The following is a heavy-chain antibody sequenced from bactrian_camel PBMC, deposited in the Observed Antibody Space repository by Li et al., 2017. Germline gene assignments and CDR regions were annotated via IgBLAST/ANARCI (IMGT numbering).Heavy chain of an antibody. V-gene: IGHV3S40*01. CDR1: GFPLSWYD. CDR2: VSEDSTIT. Sequence: QLVESGGDSVQSGGSLRLSCAAAGFPLSWYDMTWIRQAPGKGLEWVSGVSEDSTITYYSDSVTGRFTASQDNAKNTLFREMKNLTPEDTAVYYCAVDTTYALGRRRRGIDDPTCAPKKFGYWGQGTQVTVS. D-gene: IGHD5*01. J-gene: IGHJ6*01. CDR3: AVDTTYALGRRRRGIDDPTCAPKKFGY.